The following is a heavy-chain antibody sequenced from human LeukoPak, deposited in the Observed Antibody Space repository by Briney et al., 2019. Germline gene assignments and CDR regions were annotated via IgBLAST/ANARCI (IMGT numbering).Heavy chain of an antibody. CDR2: IYNSGRT. CDR1: GGSISSGGYS. CDR3: TRGFDR. V-gene: IGHV4-30-2*01. Sequence: SETLSLTCAVSGGSISSGGYSWSWIRQPPGKGLEWIGYIYNSGRTFYNPSLKTRVTISVDSSKNQFSLNLSSVTAADTAVYYCTRGFDRWGQGTQVTVSS. D-gene: IGHD3-10*01. J-gene: IGHJ5*02.